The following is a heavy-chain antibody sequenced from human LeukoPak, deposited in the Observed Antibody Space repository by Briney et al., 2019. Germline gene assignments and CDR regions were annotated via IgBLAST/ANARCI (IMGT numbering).Heavy chain of an antibody. CDR1: GFSVSGSY. CDR2: ISASSGTI. J-gene: IGHJ4*02. V-gene: IGHV3-48*02. D-gene: IGHD2-2*02. Sequence: GGSLRLSCAASGFSVSGSYISWVRQAPGKGLEWVSYISASSGTIYYADSVKGRFTIARDNAKNSLYLQMNSLRDEDTAVYYCARDYTFDYWGQGTLVTVSS. CDR3: ARDYTFDY.